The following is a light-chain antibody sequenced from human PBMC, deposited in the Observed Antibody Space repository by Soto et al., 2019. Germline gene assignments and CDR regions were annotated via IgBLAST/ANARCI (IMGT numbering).Light chain of an antibody. Sequence: DIQMTQSPSTLSASVGDRVTITCRASQSISSWLAWYQQKPGKAPKLLLYKASRLESGVPSRFSGSGSGTEFTLTISSLQPDDFATYYCQQYNSYLFTFGPGTKVDIK. J-gene: IGKJ3*01. CDR2: KAS. CDR3: QQYNSYLFT. V-gene: IGKV1-5*03. CDR1: QSISSW.